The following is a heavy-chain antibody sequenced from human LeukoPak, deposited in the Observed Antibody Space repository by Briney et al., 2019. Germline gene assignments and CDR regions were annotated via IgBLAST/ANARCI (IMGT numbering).Heavy chain of an antibody. J-gene: IGHJ3*02. CDR2: INPSGGST. V-gene: IGHV1-46*01. Sequence: GASVKVSCKASGYTFTSYYMHWVRQAPGQGLEWMGIINPSGGSTSYAQKFQGRVTMTRDTSTSTVYMELSSLRSEDTAVYYCAREGYSSSPVPGAFDICGQGAMVTVSS. CDR1: GYTFTSYY. CDR3: AREGYSSSPVPGAFDI. D-gene: IGHD6-13*01.